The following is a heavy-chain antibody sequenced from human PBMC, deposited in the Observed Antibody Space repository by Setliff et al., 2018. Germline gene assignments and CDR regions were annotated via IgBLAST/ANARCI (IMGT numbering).Heavy chain of an antibody. V-gene: IGHV1-69*05. J-gene: IGHJ6*03. CDR3: VREGVDTRSSTDYRYYMDV. CDR1: GAPLSSLG. D-gene: IGHD5-18*01. CDR2: IVPMFGTT. Sequence: SVKVSCKASGAPLSSLGISWVRQAPGQGLDWMGGIVPMFGTTKYAQNFQGRVTITTDESTSTAYMELSSLGSEDTAVYYCVREGVDTRSSTDYRYYMDVWGKGTTVTVSS.